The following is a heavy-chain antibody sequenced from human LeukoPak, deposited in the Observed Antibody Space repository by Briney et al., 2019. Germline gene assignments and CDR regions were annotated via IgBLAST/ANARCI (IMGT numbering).Heavy chain of an antibody. V-gene: IGHV1-69*13. J-gene: IGHJ4*02. CDR1: GGTFSSYA. D-gene: IGHD5-18*01. Sequence: GSSVKVSCQASGGTFSSYAISWVRQATGQGLEWMGGTIPIFGTAHYAQKFQGRVTITADESTSTAYMELSSLRSEETAVHYCARSGVLDRGANQYSYGMGPPTDWGQGTLVTVSS. CDR2: TIPIFGTA. CDR3: ARSGVLDRGANQYSYGMGPPTD.